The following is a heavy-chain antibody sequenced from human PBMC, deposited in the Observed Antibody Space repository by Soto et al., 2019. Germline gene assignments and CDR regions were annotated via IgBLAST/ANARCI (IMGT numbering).Heavy chain of an antibody. V-gene: IGHV1-2*04. D-gene: IGHD2-2*01. J-gene: IGHJ5*02. CDR1: GYTFTGYY. CDR2: INPNSGGT. Sequence: ASVKVSCKASGYTFTGYYMHWVRQAPGQGLEWMGWINPNSGGTNYAQKFQGWVTMTRDTSISTAYMELSSLRSEDTAVYYCARACSSTSCYLGLVLDPWGQGTLVTVSS. CDR3: ARACSSTSCYLGLVLDP.